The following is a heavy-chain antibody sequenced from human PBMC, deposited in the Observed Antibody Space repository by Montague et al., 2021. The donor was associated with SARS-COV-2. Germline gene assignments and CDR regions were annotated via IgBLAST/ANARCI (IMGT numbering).Heavy chain of an antibody. CDR3: ARGTKPYYDLWL. D-gene: IGHD3-3*01. CDR1: GGSFAGSS. J-gene: IGHJ4*02. Sequence: SETLSLTCSVGGSFAGSSYNWLRQTQGKGLEWIGEIYYSGATDYNPSLKGRVTISADTSKNEFSLELRSVSAADTAIYYCARGTKPYYDLWLWGQGTLVTVSS. CDR2: IYYSGAT. V-gene: IGHV4-34*01.